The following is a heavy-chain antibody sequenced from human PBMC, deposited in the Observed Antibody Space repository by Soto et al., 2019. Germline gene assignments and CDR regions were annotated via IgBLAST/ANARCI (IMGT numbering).Heavy chain of an antibody. CDR2: ITGSGYNT. CDR3: AKDPGDDPLTPFYFDS. V-gene: IGHV3-23*01. D-gene: IGHD3-9*01. J-gene: IGHJ4*02. CDR1: GFAFSSYA. Sequence: EVQLLESGGGLVQPGGSLRLSCAASGFAFSSYAMNWVRQAPGKGLEWVSSITGSGYNTYYADSVKALFTISRDNSKNTLYLQMNSLRAEDTAVYYCAKDPGDDPLTPFYFDSWGQGTLVTVSS.